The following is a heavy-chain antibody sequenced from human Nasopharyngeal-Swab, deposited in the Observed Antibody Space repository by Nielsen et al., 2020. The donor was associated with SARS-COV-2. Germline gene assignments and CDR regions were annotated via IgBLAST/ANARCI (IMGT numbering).Heavy chain of an antibody. Sequence: GGSLRLSCAASGFTFSSYAMSWVRQAPGKGLEWVSAISGSGGSTYYADSVKGRFTISRDNAKNSLYLQMNSLRAEDTAVYYCAISSGYYYPGFDYWGQGTLVTVSS. V-gene: IGHV3-23*01. CDR1: GFTFSSYA. J-gene: IGHJ4*02. CDR3: AISSGYYYPGFDY. CDR2: ISGSGGST. D-gene: IGHD3-22*01.